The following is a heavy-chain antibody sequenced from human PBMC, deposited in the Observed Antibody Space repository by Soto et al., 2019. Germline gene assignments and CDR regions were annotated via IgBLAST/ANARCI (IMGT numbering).Heavy chain of an antibody. Sequence: GGSLRLSCAASGFTFSSYAMHWVRQAPGKGLEWVAVISYDGSNKYYADSVKGRFTISRDNSKNTLYLQMNSLRAEDTAAYYCAREPLGGSMEGMDVWGQGTTVTVSS. J-gene: IGHJ6*02. V-gene: IGHV3-30-3*01. D-gene: IGHD3-16*01. CDR3: AREPLGGSMEGMDV. CDR2: ISYDGSNK. CDR1: GFTFSSYA.